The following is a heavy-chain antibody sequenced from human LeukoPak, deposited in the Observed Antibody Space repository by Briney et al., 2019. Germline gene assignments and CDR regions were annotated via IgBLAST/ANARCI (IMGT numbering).Heavy chain of an antibody. D-gene: IGHD2-15*01. J-gene: IGHJ4*02. CDR1: GITVSTNY. CDR2: IYSGGTT. Sequence: PGGSLRLSCAASGITVSTNYMSWVRQAPGKRLEWVSDIYSGGTTHYADSVKGRFTISRDNSRNTVYLQMNSLRAEDTAVYYCARDYVAGSPSYWGQGTLVTVSS. V-gene: IGHV3-66*01. CDR3: ARDYVAGSPSY.